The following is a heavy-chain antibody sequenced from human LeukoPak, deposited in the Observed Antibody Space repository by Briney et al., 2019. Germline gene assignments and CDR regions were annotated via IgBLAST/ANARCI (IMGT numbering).Heavy chain of an antibody. CDR3: AKGSSGWSGSLDV. CDR2: NTRDGGIM. Sequence: GGSLRLSCAASEFTFDDYTMHWVRQAPGKNLEWVSLNTRDGGIMHYADSVKGRFIISRDNSKDSLYLQMHSLITEDTALYYCAKGSSGWSGSLDVWGRGTTVTVSS. J-gene: IGHJ6*02. V-gene: IGHV3-43*01. CDR1: EFTFDDYT. D-gene: IGHD3-10*01.